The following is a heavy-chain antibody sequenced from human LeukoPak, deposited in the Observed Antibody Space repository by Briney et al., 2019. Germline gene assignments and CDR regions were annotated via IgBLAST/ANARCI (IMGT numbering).Heavy chain of an antibody. CDR3: ARGITEERWYYYYYYMDV. CDR2: INWNGGST. D-gene: IGHD1-14*01. J-gene: IGHJ6*03. Sequence: GGSLRLSCAASGFTFDDYGMSRVRQAPGKGLEWVSGINWNGGSTGYADSVKGRFTISRDNAKNSLYLQMNSLRAEDTALYYCARGITEERWYYYYYYMDVWGKGTTVTVSS. CDR1: GFTFDDYG. V-gene: IGHV3-20*04.